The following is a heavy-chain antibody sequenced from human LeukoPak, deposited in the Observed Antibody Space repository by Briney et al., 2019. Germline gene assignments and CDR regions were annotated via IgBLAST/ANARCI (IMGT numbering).Heavy chain of an antibody. CDR2: ISGSGGST. CDR1: GFTFSSYA. D-gene: IGHD2-15*01. Sequence: QPGGSLRLSCAASGFTFSSYAMSWVRQAPGKGLEWVSGISGSGGSTYYADSVKGRFTISRDTSKNTLYLQMNSLRAEDTAVYYCAKDRCGGGSCYTYFDYWGQGTLVTVSS. J-gene: IGHJ4*02. CDR3: AKDRCGGGSCYTYFDY. V-gene: IGHV3-23*01.